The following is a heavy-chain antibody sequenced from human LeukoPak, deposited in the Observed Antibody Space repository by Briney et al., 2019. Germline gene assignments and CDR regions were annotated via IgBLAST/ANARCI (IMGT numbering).Heavy chain of an antibody. CDR3: ARGYSSRLIHY. V-gene: IGHV4-59*01. CDR1: SGSISGYY. CDR2: IYYSGST. J-gene: IGHJ4*02. Sequence: SETLSLTCTVSSGSISGYYWIWIRQPPGKGLEWIGHIYYSGSTNYNSSLQSRVTISVDTSKNQFSLKLSSVTAADTAVYFCARGYSSRLIHYWGQGTLVTVSS. D-gene: IGHD6-13*01.